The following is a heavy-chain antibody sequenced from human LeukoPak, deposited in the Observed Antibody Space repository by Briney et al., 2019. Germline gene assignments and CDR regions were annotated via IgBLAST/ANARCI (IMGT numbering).Heavy chain of an antibody. CDR1: GFTFDNYA. J-gene: IGHJ6*02. Sequence: GGSLRLSCAASGFTFDNYAMNWVRQAPGKRLEWGLGISGSGAYTYYADSVKGRFTISRDNSQNTLYLQLNSLRAEDTAIYYCARDTSFNYGAHAMDVWGQGTTVTVSS. D-gene: IGHD4/OR15-4a*01. CDR3: ARDTSFNYGAHAMDV. V-gene: IGHV3-23*01. CDR2: ISGSGAYT.